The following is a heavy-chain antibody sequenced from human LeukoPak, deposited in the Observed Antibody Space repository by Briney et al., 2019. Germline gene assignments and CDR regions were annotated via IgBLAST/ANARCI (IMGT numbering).Heavy chain of an antibody. CDR2: INPSGGRT. J-gene: IGHJ4*02. V-gene: IGHV1-46*01. CDR3: ARGPLGQNPIPDY. D-gene: IGHD1-26*01. CDR1: GYIFTSYY. Sequence: ASVKVSCKASGYIFTSYYIHWVRQAPGQGLEWMGLINPSGGRTNYAQKFQDRVIMTRDMSTSTVYMELSSLRFDDTAVYYCARGPLGQNPIPDYWGQGTLVTVSS.